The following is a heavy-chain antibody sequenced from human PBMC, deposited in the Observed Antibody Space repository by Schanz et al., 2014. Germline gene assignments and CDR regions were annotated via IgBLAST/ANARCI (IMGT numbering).Heavy chain of an antibody. D-gene: IGHD6-13*01. CDR3: ARLQSSSWYSDIDH. J-gene: IGHJ4*02. V-gene: IGHV3-11*06. CDR1: GFSFADYY. Sequence: QVQLVESGGCLVKPGGSLRLSCAASGFSFADYYMSWIRQAPGKGLEWVSYISGSSSYRNYADSLKGRFTVSRDNTKKTLYLEAYSLRVEDTAVYYCARLQSSSWYSDIDHWGQGTLVTVSS. CDR2: ISGSSSYR.